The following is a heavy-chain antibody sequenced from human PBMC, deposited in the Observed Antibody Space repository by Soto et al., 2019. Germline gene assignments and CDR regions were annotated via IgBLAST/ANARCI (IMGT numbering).Heavy chain of an antibody. D-gene: IGHD6-13*01. CDR3: ASKQLVLGDGFDI. CDR2: ISSSGSTI. V-gene: IGHV3-11*01. J-gene: IGHJ3*02. CDR1: GFTFSDYY. Sequence: GGSLRLSCAASGFTFSDYYMSWIRQAPGKGLEWVSYISSSGSTIYCADSVKGRFTISRDNAKNSLYLQMNSLRAEDTAVYYCASKQLVLGDGFDIWGQGTMVTVSS.